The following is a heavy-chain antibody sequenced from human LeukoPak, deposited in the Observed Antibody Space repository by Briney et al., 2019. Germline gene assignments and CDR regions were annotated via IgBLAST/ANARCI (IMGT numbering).Heavy chain of an antibody. J-gene: IGHJ5*02. V-gene: IGHV4-34*01. CDR1: GGSFSGYY. D-gene: IGHD2-15*01. CDR2: INHSGST. CDR3: ARVIYCSGGSCYDGAWFDP. Sequence: SETLSLTCAVYGGSFSGYYWSWIRQPPGKGLEWIGEINHSGSTNYNPSLKSRVTISVDTSKNQFSLKLSSLTAADTAVYYCARVIYCSGGSCYDGAWFDPWGQGTLVTVSS.